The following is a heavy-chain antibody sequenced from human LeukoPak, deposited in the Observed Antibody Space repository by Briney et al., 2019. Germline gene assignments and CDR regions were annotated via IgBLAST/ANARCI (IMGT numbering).Heavy chain of an antibody. D-gene: IGHD2-2*01. CDR3: ARTLVGAAAMVGYFVPNWFDP. V-gene: IGHV4-34*01. CDR2: INHSGST. J-gene: IGHJ5*02. Sequence: PSETLSLTCAVYGGSFSGYYWSWIRQPPGKGLEWIGEINHSGSTNYNPSLKSRVTISVDTSKNQFSLKLSSVTAADTAVYYCARTLVGAAAMVGYFVPNWFDPWGQGTLVTVSS. CDR1: GGSFSGYY.